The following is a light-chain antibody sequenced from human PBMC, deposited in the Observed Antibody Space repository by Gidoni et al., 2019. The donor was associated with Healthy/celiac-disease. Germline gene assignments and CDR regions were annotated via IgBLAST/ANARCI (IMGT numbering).Light chain of an antibody. Sequence: EIVFTQSPGTLSLSPGERATLSCTASQSVSSSYLAWYQQKPGQAPRLLIYGASSRATGIPDRFSGSGSGTDFTLTISRLEPDDFAVYYCQQYGSSPYTFGQGTKLEIK. CDR3: QQYGSSPYT. CDR2: GAS. CDR1: QSVSSSY. J-gene: IGKJ2*01. V-gene: IGKV3-20*01.